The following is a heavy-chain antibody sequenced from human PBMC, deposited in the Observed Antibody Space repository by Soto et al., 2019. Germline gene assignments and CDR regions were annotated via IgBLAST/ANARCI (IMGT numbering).Heavy chain of an antibody. Sequence: PSETLSLTCAVYGGSFSGYYWSWIRQPPGKGLEWIGEINHSGSTNYNPSLKSRVTISVDTSKNQFSLKLSSVTAADTAVYYCARVRTYYDFWSGPTAGYYYGMDVWGQGTTVTVSS. V-gene: IGHV4-34*01. D-gene: IGHD3-3*01. CDR2: INHSGST. CDR3: ARVRTYYDFWSGPTAGYYYGMDV. CDR1: GGSFSGYY. J-gene: IGHJ6*02.